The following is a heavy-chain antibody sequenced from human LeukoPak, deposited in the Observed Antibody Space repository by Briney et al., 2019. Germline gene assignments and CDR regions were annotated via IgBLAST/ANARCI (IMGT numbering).Heavy chain of an antibody. Sequence: SETLSLTCTVSGGSISSFYWSWIRQPPGKGLEWIGYIYYRGNTQYNPSLKSRVTISVDTSKNQFSLRLTSVTAADTAVHFDLWGRGTLVTVSS. CDR3: L. J-gene: IGHJ2*01. CDR2: IYYRGNT. V-gene: IGHV4-59*01. CDR1: GGSISSFY.